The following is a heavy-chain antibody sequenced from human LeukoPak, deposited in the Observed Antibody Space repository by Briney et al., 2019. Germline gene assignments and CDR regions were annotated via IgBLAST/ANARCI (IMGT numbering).Heavy chain of an antibody. Sequence: GGSLRPSCAASGFTFSSYGMHWVRQAPGKGLEWVSRINRDGSSTNYADSVKGRFTISRDNAKNTLYLQMDSLRADDTAVYYCARDQEAPGFYFDYWGQGNLVTVSS. CDR2: INRDGSST. CDR3: ARDQEAPGFYFDY. J-gene: IGHJ4*02. D-gene: IGHD1-14*01. CDR1: GFTFSSYG. V-gene: IGHV3-74*01.